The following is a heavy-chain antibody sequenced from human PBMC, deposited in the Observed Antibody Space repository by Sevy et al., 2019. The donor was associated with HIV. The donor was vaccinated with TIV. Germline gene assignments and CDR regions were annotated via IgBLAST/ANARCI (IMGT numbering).Heavy chain of an antibody. CDR1: GFTFSSYA. D-gene: IGHD6-19*01. J-gene: IGHJ4*02. CDR3: ARRRYSSGWDNFDY. V-gene: IGHV3-30-3*01. CDR2: ISYDGSNK. Sequence: GGSLRLSCAASGFTFSSYAMHWVRQAPGKGLEWVAVISYDGSNKYYADSVKGRFTISRDNSKNTLYLQMNSLRAEDTAVYYCARRRYSSGWDNFDYWGQGTLVTVSS.